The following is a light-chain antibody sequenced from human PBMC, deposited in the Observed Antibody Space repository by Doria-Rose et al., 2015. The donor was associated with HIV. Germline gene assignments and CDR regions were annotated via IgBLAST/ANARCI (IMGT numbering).Light chain of an antibody. J-gene: IGKJ1*01. CDR1: QSISSY. CDR3: QETYSAPRT. Sequence: TQSPSSLSAAVGDTAAITCRASQSISSYLNWYQHKPGKAPKLLIYAASSLQSGVPSRFSGSGSGTDFTLTISTLQLEDFATYYCQETYSAPRTFGQGTRVEIE. CDR2: AAS. V-gene: IGKV1-39*01.